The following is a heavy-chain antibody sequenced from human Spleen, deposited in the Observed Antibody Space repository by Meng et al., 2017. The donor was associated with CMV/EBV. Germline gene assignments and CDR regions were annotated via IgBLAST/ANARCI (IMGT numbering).Heavy chain of an antibody. CDR1: GFTFSNYS. D-gene: IGHD5-12*01. V-gene: IGHV3-23*01. CDR2: ISGSGGST. J-gene: IGHJ6*02. CDR3: AKDGSTYYYYYGMDV. Sequence: GGSLRLSCAASGFTFSNYSMNWVRQAPGKGLEWVSAISGSGGSTYYADSVKGRFTISRDNSKNTLYLQMNSLRAEDTAVYYCAKDGSTYYYYYGMDVWGQGTTVTVSS.